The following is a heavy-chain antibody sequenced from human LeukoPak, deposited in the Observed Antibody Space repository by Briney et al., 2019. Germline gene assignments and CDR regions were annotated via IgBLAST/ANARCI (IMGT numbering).Heavy chain of an antibody. CDR1: GGSISSGSYY. Sequence: SETLSLTCTVSGGSISSGSYYWSWIRQPAGQGLEYIGRMYTSGSTNYNPSLKSRVTMSVDTSKNQFSLKLSSVTAADTAVYYCARGLQQLVDYWGQGTLVTVSS. J-gene: IGHJ4*02. V-gene: IGHV4-61*02. CDR3: ARGLQQLVDY. CDR2: MYTSGST. D-gene: IGHD6-13*01.